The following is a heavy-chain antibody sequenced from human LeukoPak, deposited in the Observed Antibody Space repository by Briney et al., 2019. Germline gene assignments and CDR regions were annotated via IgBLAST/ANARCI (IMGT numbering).Heavy chain of an antibody. CDR2: IYYSGST. V-gene: IGHV4-61*01. CDR1: GGSVSSDSYF. CDR3: ARGQRRLQDY. J-gene: IGHJ4*02. Sequence: SETLSLTCTVSGGSVSSDSYFWTWIRQPPGKGLEWIGYIYYSGSTNYNPSLKSRVTISLDTSKSQISLKLSSVTAADTAVYYCARGQRRLQDYWGQGTLVTISS.